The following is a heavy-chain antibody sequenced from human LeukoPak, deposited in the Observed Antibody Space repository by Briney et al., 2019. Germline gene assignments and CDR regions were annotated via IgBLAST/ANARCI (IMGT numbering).Heavy chain of an antibody. CDR1: GGSFSGYY. Sequence: SETLSLTCAVYGGSFSGYYWSWIRQPPGKGLEWIGEINHSGSTNYNPSLKSRVTISVDTSKNQFSLKLSSVTAADTAVYYCAGTDYYDSSGYFDYWGQGTLVTVSS. V-gene: IGHV4-34*01. J-gene: IGHJ4*02. D-gene: IGHD3-22*01. CDR3: AGTDYYDSSGYFDY. CDR2: INHSGST.